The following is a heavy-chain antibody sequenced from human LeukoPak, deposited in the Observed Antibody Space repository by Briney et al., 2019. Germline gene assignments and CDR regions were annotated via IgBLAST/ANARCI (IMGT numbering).Heavy chain of an antibody. CDR1: GFTLSDYY. Sequence: PGGSLRLSCAASGFTLSDYYMSWIPQAPGKGLEWVSYISSSGSTIYYADSVKGRFTISRDNAKNSLYLQMNSLRVEDTAVYYCARDIIRGQSDFDYWGQGILVTVSS. CDR2: ISSSGSTI. CDR3: ARDIIRGQSDFDY. J-gene: IGHJ4*02. D-gene: IGHD5-12*01. V-gene: IGHV3-11*04.